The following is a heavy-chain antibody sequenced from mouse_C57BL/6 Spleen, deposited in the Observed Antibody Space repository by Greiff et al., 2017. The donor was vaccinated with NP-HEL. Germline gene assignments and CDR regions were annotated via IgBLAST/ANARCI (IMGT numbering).Heavy chain of an antibody. V-gene: IGHV1-64*01. CDR3: SRGLLHAMDY. CDR1: GYTFTSYW. D-gene: IGHD2-3*01. Sequence: QVQLQQPGAELVKPGASVKLSCKASGYTFTSYWMHWVKQRPGQGLAWIGLIHPNSGSTYYNEKFKSKATLTVDTSSSTAYMHLSSLTSEDAAVYYGSRGLLHAMDYWGQGTSVTVSS. J-gene: IGHJ4*01. CDR2: IHPNSGST.